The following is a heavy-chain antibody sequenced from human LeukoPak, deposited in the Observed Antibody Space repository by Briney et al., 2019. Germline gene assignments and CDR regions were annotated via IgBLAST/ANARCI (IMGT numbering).Heavy chain of an antibody. V-gene: IGHV4-30-4*01. CDR2: IYYSGST. CDR3: ARVREPWLGHDY. D-gene: IGHD5-18*01. CDR1: GGSISSGDYY. J-gene: IGHJ4*02. Sequence: SQTLSLTCTVSGGSISSGDYYWSWIRQPPGKGLEWIGYIYYSGSTYYNPSLKSRVTISVDTSKNQFSLKLSSVTAADTAVYYCARVREPWLGHDYWGQGTLVTVSS.